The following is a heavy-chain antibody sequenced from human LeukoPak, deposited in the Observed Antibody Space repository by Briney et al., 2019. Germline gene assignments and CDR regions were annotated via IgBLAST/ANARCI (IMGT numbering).Heavy chain of an antibody. J-gene: IGHJ4*02. Sequence: GGSLRLSCAASGFTFSSYGMHWVRQAPDKGLEWVAVIWYDGSNKYYAGSVKGRFTISRDNSKNTLYLQMNSLRAEDTAVYYCARERVAGILDYWGQGTLVTVSS. V-gene: IGHV3-33*01. CDR1: GFTFSSYG. CDR2: IWYDGSNK. CDR3: ARERVAGILDY. D-gene: IGHD6-19*01.